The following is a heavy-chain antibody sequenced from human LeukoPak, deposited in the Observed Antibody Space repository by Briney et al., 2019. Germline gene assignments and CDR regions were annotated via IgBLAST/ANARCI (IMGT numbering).Heavy chain of an antibody. D-gene: IGHD3-10*01. V-gene: IGHV3-66*01. J-gene: IGHJ4*02. CDR1: GFTVSSNY. CDR3: ARIYPPTYYVDY. Sequence: GGSLRLSCAASGFTVSSNYMTWVRQASGKGLEWVSVIYTGGRTNYADSVKGRVSISRDNSKNTLYLQMDSLSAEDTAVYYCARIYPPTYYVDYWGQGTQVTVSS. CDR2: IYTGGRT.